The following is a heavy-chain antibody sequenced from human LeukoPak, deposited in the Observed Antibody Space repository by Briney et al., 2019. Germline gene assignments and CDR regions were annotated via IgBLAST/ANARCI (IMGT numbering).Heavy chain of an antibody. CDR2: INHSGCT. CDR1: GGSFSGYY. V-gene: IGHV4-34*01. Sequence: SETLSVTCAVYGGSFSGYYWSWIRQPPGKGLEWIGEINHSGCTNYNPSLKSRVTISVDTSKNQFSLKLSSVTAADTAVYYCARGHSLELPLRYFDWLPKPYFDYWGQGTLVTVSS. CDR3: ARGHSLELPLRYFDWLPKPYFDY. J-gene: IGHJ4*02. D-gene: IGHD3-9*01.